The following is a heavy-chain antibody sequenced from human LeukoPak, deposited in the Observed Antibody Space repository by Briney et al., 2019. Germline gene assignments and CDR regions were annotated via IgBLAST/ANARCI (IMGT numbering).Heavy chain of an antibody. CDR2: INSDGSST. Sequence: PGGSLRLSCAASGFTLSSYWMHWVRQAPGKGLVWVSRINSDGSSTSYADSVKGRFTISRDNAKNTLYLQMNSLRAEDTAVYYCARDSGYSSGWYLFDYWGQGTLVTVSS. V-gene: IGHV3-74*01. J-gene: IGHJ4*02. D-gene: IGHD6-19*01. CDR1: GFTLSSYW. CDR3: ARDSGYSSGWYLFDY.